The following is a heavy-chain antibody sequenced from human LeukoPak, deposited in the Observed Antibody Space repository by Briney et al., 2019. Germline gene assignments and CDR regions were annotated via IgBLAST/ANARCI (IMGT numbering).Heavy chain of an antibody. J-gene: IGHJ4*02. CDR1: GFTFSSYA. Sequence: GGSLRLSCAAAGFTFSSYAMSLVRQAPGKGLEWVSAISGSGGSTYYADSVKGRFTISRDNSKNTLYLQMNSLRAEDTAVYYCAKDSGTGYSGYDYYDYWGQGTLVTVSS. CDR2: ISGSGGST. CDR3: AKDSGTGYSGYDYYDY. V-gene: IGHV3-23*01. D-gene: IGHD5-12*01.